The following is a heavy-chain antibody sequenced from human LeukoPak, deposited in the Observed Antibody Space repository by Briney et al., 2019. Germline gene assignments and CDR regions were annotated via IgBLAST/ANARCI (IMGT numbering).Heavy chain of an antibody. CDR2: ISSSSSTI. Sequence: PGGSLRLSCAASGFTFSSYSMNWVRQAPGKGLEWVSYISSSSSTIYYADSVKGRFTISRDNAKNSLYLQMNSLRAEDTAVYYCARGRGYYYDVSDWFDPWGQGTLVTVSS. CDR3: ARGRGYYYDVSDWFDP. V-gene: IGHV3-48*01. CDR1: GFTFSSYS. J-gene: IGHJ5*02. D-gene: IGHD3-22*01.